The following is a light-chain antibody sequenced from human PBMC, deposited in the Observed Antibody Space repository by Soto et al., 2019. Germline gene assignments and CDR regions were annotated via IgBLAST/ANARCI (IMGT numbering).Light chain of an antibody. CDR2: WAS. J-gene: IGKJ1*01. CDR1: QIVFSNSNNKKY. CDR3: QQYYSTPWT. V-gene: IGKV4-1*01. Sequence: DIVMTQSADSLAVSLGERATINFKSIQIVFSNSNNKKYLAWYQQKPGQPPKLLIHWASIRESGVPDRFSGSGSGTDFTLTINSLQAEDVAVYYCQQYYSTPWTFGQGTKVDIK.